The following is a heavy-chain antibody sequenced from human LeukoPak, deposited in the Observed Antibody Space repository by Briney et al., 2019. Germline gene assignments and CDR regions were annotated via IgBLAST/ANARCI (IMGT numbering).Heavy chain of an antibody. CDR3: AKDFRKVSQRGY. Sequence: QPGRSLRLSCAASGFTFSSYGMHWVRQAPGKGLEWVAVISYDGSNKYYADSVKGRFTISRDNSKNTLYLQTNSLRAEDTAVYYCAKDFRKVSQRGYWGQGTLVTVSS. J-gene: IGHJ4*02. CDR2: ISYDGSNK. V-gene: IGHV3-30*18. CDR1: GFTFSSYG. D-gene: IGHD2/OR15-2a*01.